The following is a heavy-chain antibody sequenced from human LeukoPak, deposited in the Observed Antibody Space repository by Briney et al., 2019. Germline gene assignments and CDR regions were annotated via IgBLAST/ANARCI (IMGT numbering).Heavy chain of an antibody. J-gene: IGHJ4*02. D-gene: IGHD2-15*01. V-gene: IGHV3-30*04. CDR2: ISNDGSKK. CDR3: AKDRGMFLVGYLDY. CDR1: GFTFSRYA. Sequence: PGGSLRLSCAASGFTFSRYAMHWVRQAPGKGLDWVAVISNDGSKKDYADSVKGRFTISRDNSKNTLYLQMNSPRAEDTAVYYCAKDRGMFLVGYLDYWGQGTLVTVSS.